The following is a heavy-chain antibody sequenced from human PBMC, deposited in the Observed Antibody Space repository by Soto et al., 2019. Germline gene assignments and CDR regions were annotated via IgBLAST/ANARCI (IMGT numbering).Heavy chain of an antibody. CDR1: GGSISSSNYY. CDR2: IHYSGST. V-gene: IGHV4-39*01. Sequence: QLQLQESGPGLVKPSETLSLTCTVSGGSISSSNYYWGWIRQPPGKGLEWIGSIHYSGSTYYNPSLQRRVTISVDTSKSPFPLTLRSVTAADTAVYSCARAGYTSIDLDYWGQGTLVTVSS. CDR3: ARAGYTSIDLDY. D-gene: IGHD5-18*01. J-gene: IGHJ4*02.